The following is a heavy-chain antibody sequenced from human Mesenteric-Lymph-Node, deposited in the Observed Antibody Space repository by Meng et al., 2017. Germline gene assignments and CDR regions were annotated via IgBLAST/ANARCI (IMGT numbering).Heavy chain of an antibody. Sequence: GESLKISCAASGFTFSSYSMNWVRQAPGKGLEWVANIKYDESDKNYVDSVKGRFTISRDKAKNSLYLQMNSLRAEDTAVYYCARDNPAWGGELDYWGQGILVTVSS. J-gene: IGHJ4*02. CDR2: IKYDESDK. CDR1: GFTFSSYS. CDR3: ARDNPAWGGELDY. V-gene: IGHV3-7*01. D-gene: IGHD2-21*01.